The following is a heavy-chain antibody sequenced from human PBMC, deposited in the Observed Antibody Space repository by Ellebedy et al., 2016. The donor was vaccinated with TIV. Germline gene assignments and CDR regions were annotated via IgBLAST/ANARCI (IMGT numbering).Heavy chain of an antibody. D-gene: IGHD1-7*01. V-gene: IGHV3-11*04. CDR2: ISSSGSTI. CDR1: RFTVSSNY. CDR3: ARDPYNWNYVGWFDP. J-gene: IGHJ5*02. Sequence: PGGSLRLSCAASRFTVSSNYMSWIRQAPGKGLEWVSYISSSGSTISYADSVKGRFTISRDNSKNTLYLQMNSLRAEDTAVYYCARDPYNWNYVGWFDPWGQGTLVTVSS.